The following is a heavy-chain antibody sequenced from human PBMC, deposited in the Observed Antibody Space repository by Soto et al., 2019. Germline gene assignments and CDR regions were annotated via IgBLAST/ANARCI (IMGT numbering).Heavy chain of an antibody. CDR1: GGSISSSSYY. CDR3: ARHLNSITIFGVVSTGFDY. CDR2: IYYSGST. V-gene: IGHV4-39*01. J-gene: IGHJ4*02. Sequence: LSLTCTVSGGSISSSSYYWGWIRQPPGKGLEWIGSIYYSGSTYYNPSLKSRVTISVDTSKNQFSLKLSSVTAADTAVYYCARHLNSITIFGVVSTGFDYWGQGTLVTVSS. D-gene: IGHD3-3*01.